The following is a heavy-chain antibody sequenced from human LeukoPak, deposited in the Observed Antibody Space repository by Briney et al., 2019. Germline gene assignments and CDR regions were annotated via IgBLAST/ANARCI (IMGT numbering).Heavy chain of an antibody. Sequence: TGGSLRLSCAASGFIFSSYAMNWVRQAPGKGLEWVSAINDGGGRTYYADSVKGRFTISRDNSKNTLYLQMNSLRAEDTALYFCXXXSDMAATAPEYWGQGILVTVSS. V-gene: IGHV3-23*01. D-gene: IGHD5-12*01. CDR1: GFIFSSYA. CDR3: XXXSDMAATAPEY. J-gene: IGHJ4*02. CDR2: INDGGGRT.